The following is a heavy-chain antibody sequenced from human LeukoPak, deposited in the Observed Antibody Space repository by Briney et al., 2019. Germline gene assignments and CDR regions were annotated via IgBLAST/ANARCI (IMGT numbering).Heavy chain of an antibody. CDR3: ARGGQWLLVFDI. CDR1: GGSFSGYY. CDR2: IKQDGSEK. Sequence: PSETLSLTCAVYGGSFSGYYWSWIRQPPGKGLEWVANIKQDGSEKYYVDSVKGRFTISRDNAKNSLYLQMNSLRAEDTAVYYCARGGQWLLVFDIWGQGTMVTVSS. D-gene: IGHD6-19*01. V-gene: IGHV3-7*01. J-gene: IGHJ3*02.